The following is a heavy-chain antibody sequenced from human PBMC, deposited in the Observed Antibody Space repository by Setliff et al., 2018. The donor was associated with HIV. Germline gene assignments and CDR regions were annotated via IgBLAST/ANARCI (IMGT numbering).Heavy chain of an antibody. V-gene: IGHV4-34*01. CDR2: VSHTGST. J-gene: IGHJ1*01. Sequence: PSETLSLTCAVYGGSLSGYYWRWIRQPPGKGLEWIGDVSHTGSTNYNPSLKSRITISADTPKNQFSLKLSSVTAADTAVYYCARSGSYVGPIQHWGQGTLVTVSS. D-gene: IGHD3-10*02. CDR1: GGSLSGYY. CDR3: ARSGSYVGPIQH.